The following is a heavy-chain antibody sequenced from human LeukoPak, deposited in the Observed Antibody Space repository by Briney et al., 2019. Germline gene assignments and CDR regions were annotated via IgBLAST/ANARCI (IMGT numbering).Heavy chain of an antibody. V-gene: IGHV4-34*01. Sequence: SETLSLTCAVYGGSFSGYYWSWIRQPPGKGLEWIGEINHSGSTNYNPSLKSRVTISVDTSKNQFSLKLSSVTAADTAVYYCAREEAWLFDYWGQGTLVTVSS. D-gene: IGHD5-12*01. CDR1: GGSFSGYY. CDR2: INHSGST. J-gene: IGHJ4*02. CDR3: AREEAWLFDY.